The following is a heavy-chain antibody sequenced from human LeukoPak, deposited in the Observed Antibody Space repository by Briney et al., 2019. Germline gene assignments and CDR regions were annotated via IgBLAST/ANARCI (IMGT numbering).Heavy chain of an antibody. V-gene: IGHV3-21*01. CDR1: GFTFNIYR. J-gene: IGHJ4*02. CDR3: VRDLYNYDTSGYYY. D-gene: IGHD3-22*01. CDR2: ISSSSSYI. Sequence: PGGSLRLSCAASGFTFNIYRMNWVRQAPGKGLEWVSSISSSSSYIYYADAVKGRFTISRDSAKNSVYLQMDSLRAEDTAVYFCVRDLYNYDTSGYYYWGQGTLVTVSS.